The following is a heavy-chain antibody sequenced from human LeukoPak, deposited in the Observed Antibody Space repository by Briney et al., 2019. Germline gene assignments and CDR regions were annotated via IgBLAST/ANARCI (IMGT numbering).Heavy chain of an antibody. J-gene: IGHJ4*02. V-gene: IGHV3-48*03. CDR2: ISSSGNTI. D-gene: IGHD5-18*01. CDR3: ATSFDTAMDFFDY. CDR1: GFTFSSYE. Sequence: GGSLRLSCAASGFTFSSYEMNWVRQAPGKGLEWVSYISSSGNTIYYADSVKGRFTISRDNAENSLYLQINSLRVEDTAVYYCATSFDTAMDFFDYWGQGTLVTVSS.